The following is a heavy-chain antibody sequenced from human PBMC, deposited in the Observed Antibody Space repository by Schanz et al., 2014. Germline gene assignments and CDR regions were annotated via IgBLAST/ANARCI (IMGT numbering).Heavy chain of an antibody. CDR3: ARDRRNADLDY. J-gene: IGHJ4*02. D-gene: IGHD1-1*01. CDR2: ISGSGGNT. V-gene: IGHV3-23*01. Sequence: EVQLLESGGGLVQPGGSLRLSCAASGFTFSSYAMSWVRQAPGKGLEWVSAISGSGGNTFYADSVKGRFTISRDNSKNTLYLQMNSLRAEDTAIYYCARDRRNADLDYWGQGTLVTVSS. CDR1: GFTFSSYA.